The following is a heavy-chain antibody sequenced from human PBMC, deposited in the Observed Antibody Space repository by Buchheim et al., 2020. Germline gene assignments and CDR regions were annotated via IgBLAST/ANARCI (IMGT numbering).Heavy chain of an antibody. Sequence: EVQLVESGGGLVQPGGSLRLSCAASGFTVSSNYMSWVRQAPGKGLEWVSVIYSSGSTYYADSVKGRFTISRDNSKNTLYLHMSSLRAEDTAVYYCARAMSDFWSGYTTKSNWFDPWGQGTL. CDR3: ARAMSDFWSGYTTKSNWFDP. D-gene: IGHD3-3*01. V-gene: IGHV3-66*01. CDR2: IYSSGST. J-gene: IGHJ5*02. CDR1: GFTVSSNY.